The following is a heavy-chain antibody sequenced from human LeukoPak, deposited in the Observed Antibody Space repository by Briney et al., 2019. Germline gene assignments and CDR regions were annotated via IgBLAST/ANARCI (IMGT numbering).Heavy chain of an antibody. CDR2: ISGSGGST. CDR1: GFTFSSYA. D-gene: IGHD3-16*02. V-gene: IGHV3-23*01. J-gene: IGHJ4*02. Sequence: GGSLRLSCAASGFTFSSYAMSWVRQAPGKGLEWVSAISGSGGSTYYADSVKGRFTISRDNSKNTLYLQMNSLRAEDTAVYYCAKVGMITSGGVIVKDYWGQGTLVTVSS. CDR3: AKVGMITSGGVIVKDY.